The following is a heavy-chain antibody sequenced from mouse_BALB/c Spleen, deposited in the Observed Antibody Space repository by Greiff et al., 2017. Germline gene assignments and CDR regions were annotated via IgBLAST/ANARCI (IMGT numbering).Heavy chain of an antibody. D-gene: IGHD1-2*01. Sequence: EVQLVESGGGLVKPGGSLKLSCAASGFTFSSYAMSWVRQSPEKRLEWVAEISSGGSYTYYPDTVTGRFTISRDNAKNTLYLEMSSLRSEDTAMYYCARDYYGYEGAMDYWGQGTSVTVSS. CDR2: ISSGGSYT. CDR3: ARDYYGYEGAMDY. V-gene: IGHV5-9-4*01. J-gene: IGHJ4*01. CDR1: GFTFSSYA.